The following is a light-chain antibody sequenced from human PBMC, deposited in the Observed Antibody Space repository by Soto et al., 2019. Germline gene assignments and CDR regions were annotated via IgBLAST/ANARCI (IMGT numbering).Light chain of an antibody. CDR1: QNVNNF. V-gene: IGKV3-15*01. CDR3: QQYNKWPLIT. J-gene: IGKJ5*01. Sequence: EFVFTQSPATLSLSPGERATVSCRASQNVNNFLAWYQQKPGQAPRLLIYGASTRATGIPARFSGSGSGTEFTLIISRLQSEDFAVYYCQQYNKWPLITFGQGTRLENK. CDR2: GAS.